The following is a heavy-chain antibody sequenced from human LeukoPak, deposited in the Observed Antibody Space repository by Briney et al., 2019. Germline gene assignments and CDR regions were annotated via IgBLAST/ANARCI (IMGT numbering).Heavy chain of an antibody. CDR3: ARGAAGYSYG. CDR2: IYHSGST. J-gene: IGHJ4*02. D-gene: IGHD5-18*01. CDR1: GGSISSGDYY. Sequence: SQTLSLTCTVSGGSISSGDYYWSWIRQPPGTGLEWIGEIYHSGSTNYNPSLKSRVTISIDTSKNQFSLRLSSVTAADTAVYYCARGAAGYSYGWGQGTLVTVSS. V-gene: IGHV4-30-4*01.